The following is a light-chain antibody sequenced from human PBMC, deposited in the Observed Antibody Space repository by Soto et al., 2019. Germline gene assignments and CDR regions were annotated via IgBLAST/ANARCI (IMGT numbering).Light chain of an antibody. J-gene: IGKJ2*01. CDR1: QTIITY. V-gene: IGKV1-39*01. Sequence: DIQMTQSPPSLSASVGDRVSITCRASQTIITYLNWYQQKPGKAPKLLISAASNLQSGVPSRFSGSGSETEFTLTISSVQPEDFATYYCQQSYSTPRTFGQGTKLEIK. CDR2: AAS. CDR3: QQSYSTPRT.